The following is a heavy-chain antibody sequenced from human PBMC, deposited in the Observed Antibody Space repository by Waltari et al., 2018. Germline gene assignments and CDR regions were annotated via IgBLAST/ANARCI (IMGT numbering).Heavy chain of an antibody. Sequence: QVQLVQSGAEVKKPGASVKVSCKASGYTFTGYYMHWVRQAPGQGLEWMGRINPNSGGTNHAKKVQGRGTMTRDTSISTAYMELSRLRSDDTAVYYCARETITMIVVAQGSFDYWGQGTLVTVSS. CDR3: ARETITMIVVAQGSFDY. J-gene: IGHJ4*02. D-gene: IGHD3-22*01. CDR1: GYTFTGYY. V-gene: IGHV1-2*02. CDR2: INPNSGGT.